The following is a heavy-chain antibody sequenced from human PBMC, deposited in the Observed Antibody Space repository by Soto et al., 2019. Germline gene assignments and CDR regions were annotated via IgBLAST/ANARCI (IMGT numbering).Heavy chain of an antibody. V-gene: IGHV1-8*01. Sequence: ASVKVSCKASGNTFTSYDINWVRQATGHGLEWMGWINPNSGNIGYAQKFQGRVTMTRDTAIRTAYMEVSRLRSDDTAVYYCARGRASGSFYLLEYWGQGTLVNVSP. D-gene: IGHD3-10*01. CDR2: INPNSGNI. CDR3: ARGRASGSFYLLEY. J-gene: IGHJ4*02. CDR1: GNTFTSYD.